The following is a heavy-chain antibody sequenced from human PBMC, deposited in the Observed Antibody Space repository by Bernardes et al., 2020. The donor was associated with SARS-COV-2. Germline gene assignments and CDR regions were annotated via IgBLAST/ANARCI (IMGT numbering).Heavy chain of an antibody. CDR1: GYSFTSYW. D-gene: IGHD2-2*01. V-gene: IGHV5-10-1*01. Sequence: GESLKISCKGSGYSFTSYWISWVRQVPGKGLEWMGRIDPSDSYSTYSPSFQGHVTISADKSITTAYLQWSSLKASDTAIYYCARRGSEMATMPFDYWGQGTLVTVSS. CDR3: ARRGSEMATMPFDY. J-gene: IGHJ4*02. CDR2: IDPSDSYS.